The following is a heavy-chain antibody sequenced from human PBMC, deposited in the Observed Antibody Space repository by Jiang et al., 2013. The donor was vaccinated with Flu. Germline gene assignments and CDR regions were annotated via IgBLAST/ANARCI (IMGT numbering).Heavy chain of an antibody. CDR2: IYHSGTT. D-gene: IGHD2-15*01. Sequence: CGVSGASISSDKWWNWVRQPPGKGLEWIGEIYHSGTTNYNPSLKSRVTISVDKSKNQFSLKLSSVTAADTAVYYCARIVVVPASPYGMDVWGQGTTVIVSS. J-gene: IGHJ6*02. V-gene: IGHV4-4*02. CDR3: ARIVVVPASPYGMDV. CDR1: GASISSDKW.